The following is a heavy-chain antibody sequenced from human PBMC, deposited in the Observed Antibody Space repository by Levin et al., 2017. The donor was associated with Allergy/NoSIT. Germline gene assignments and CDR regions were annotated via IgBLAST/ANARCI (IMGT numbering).Heavy chain of an antibody. D-gene: IGHD1-26*01. CDR3: AKDRVGATPMGAFQH. CDR1: FFPFLPSF. V-gene: IGHV3-30*18. Sequence: GWSFRLFCSSSFFPFLPSFLHWVRQAPGKGLAWVAVISNDGSNKYYADSVKGRFTLSLDHSKNTLYLQMNSLRAEDTAVYYCAKDRVGATPMGAFQHWGQGTLVTVSS. J-gene: IGHJ1*01. CDR2: ISNDGSNK.